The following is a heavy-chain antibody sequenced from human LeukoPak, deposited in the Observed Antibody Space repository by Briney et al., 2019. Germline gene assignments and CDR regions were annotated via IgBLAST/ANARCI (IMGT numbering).Heavy chain of an antibody. CDR1: GGTFSSDA. CDR2: IIPVFGTS. J-gene: IGHJ4*02. D-gene: IGHD3-3*01. CDR3: ARDPRSLNYGFWSGYYGSCFFDY. Sequence: SVKVSCKSSGGTFSSDAINWVRQAPGQGLEWMGGIIPVFGTSNFAQKFQGRITITADKSTSTAYMELSSLRSEDTAVYYCARDPRSLNYGFWSGYYGSCFFDYWGQGTLVTVSS. V-gene: IGHV1-69*06.